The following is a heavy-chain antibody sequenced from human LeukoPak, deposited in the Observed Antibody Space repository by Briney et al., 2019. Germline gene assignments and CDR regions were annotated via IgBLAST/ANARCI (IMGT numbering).Heavy chain of an antibody. D-gene: IGHD6-19*01. Sequence: SETLSLTCAVYGGSFSGYYWSWIRQPPGKGLEWIGEINHSGSTNYNPSLKSRVTISVDTSKNQFSLKLSSVTAADTAVYYCARAGYSGGWYIVPGRTNFDYWGQGTLVTVSS. CDR1: GGSFSGYY. CDR3: ARAGYSGGWYIVPGRTNFDY. CDR2: INHSGST. V-gene: IGHV4-34*01. J-gene: IGHJ4*02.